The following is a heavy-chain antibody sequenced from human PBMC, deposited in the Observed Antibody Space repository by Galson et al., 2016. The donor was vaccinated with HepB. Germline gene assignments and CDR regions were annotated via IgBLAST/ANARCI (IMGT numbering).Heavy chain of an antibody. V-gene: IGHV4-34*01. CDR2: MNHSGNT. D-gene: IGHD6-19*01. Sequence: SETLSLTCAVYGGSFSGYYWSWVRQPPGKGREWIGDMNHSGNTKYNPSRKSRASISLDTSKNHFSLKLSSVTPADTAVYYCARGSSSSGWYLHACDIWGLGTMVTVSS. CDR1: GGSFSGYY. CDR3: ARGSSSSGWYLHACDI. J-gene: IGHJ3*02.